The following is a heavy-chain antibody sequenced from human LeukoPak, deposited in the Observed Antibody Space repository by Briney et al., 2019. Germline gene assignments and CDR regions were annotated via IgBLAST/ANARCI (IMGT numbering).Heavy chain of an antibody. CDR1: GGSISSSGYY. V-gene: IGHV4-39*01. D-gene: IGHD3-22*01. CDR3: ARLYYYDSSGYYGVNWFDP. Sequence: PSETLSLTCSVPGGSISSSGYYWGCISQPPGKGLEWIGNIHYSGSTYYNPSLKNRVTMSADTSKNQFSLKLNSVTAADTAVYYWARLYYYDSSGYYGVNWFDPWGQGTLVTVSS. J-gene: IGHJ5*02. CDR2: IHYSGST.